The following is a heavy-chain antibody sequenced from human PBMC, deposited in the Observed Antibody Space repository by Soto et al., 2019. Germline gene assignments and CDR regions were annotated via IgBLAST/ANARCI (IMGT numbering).Heavy chain of an antibody. CDR1: GYTFTSYA. V-gene: IGHV1-3*01. D-gene: IGHD2-15*01. Sequence: ASVKVSCKSSGYTFTSYAMHWVRQAPGQRLEWMGWINAGNGNTKYSQKFQGRVTITRDTSASTAYMELSSLRSEDTAVYYCARXMACSGGSCYLMNWFDPWGQGTLVTVSS. J-gene: IGHJ5*02. CDR3: ARXMACSGGSCYLMNWFDP. CDR2: INAGNGNT.